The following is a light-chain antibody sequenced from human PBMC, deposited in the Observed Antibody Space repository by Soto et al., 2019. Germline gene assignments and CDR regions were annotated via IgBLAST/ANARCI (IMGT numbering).Light chain of an antibody. V-gene: IGLV1-47*01. CDR2: RNN. J-gene: IGLJ3*02. CDR3: AAWDDSLSGVV. Sequence: QSVLTQPNSASGTPGQRVTLSCSGSSSNIGSNYVYWYQQLPGTAPKLLIYRNNQRPSGVPDRFSGSKSGTSASLAISGLRYEDEANYYCAAWDDSLSGVVFGGGTKVTVL. CDR1: SSNIGSNY.